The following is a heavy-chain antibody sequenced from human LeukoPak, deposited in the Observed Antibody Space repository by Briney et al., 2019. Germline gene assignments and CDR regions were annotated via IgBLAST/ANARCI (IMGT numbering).Heavy chain of an antibody. CDR3: ARNAIAVAAYYGMDV. D-gene: IGHD6-19*01. Sequence: GASVKVSCKASGYTFTSYDINWVRQATGQGLEWMGWMNPNSGNTGYAQKFQGRVTMTRNTFISTAYMELSSLRSEDTAVYYCARNAIAVAAYYGMDVWGQGTTVTVSS. J-gene: IGHJ6*02. CDR2: MNPNSGNT. V-gene: IGHV1-8*01. CDR1: GYTFTSYD.